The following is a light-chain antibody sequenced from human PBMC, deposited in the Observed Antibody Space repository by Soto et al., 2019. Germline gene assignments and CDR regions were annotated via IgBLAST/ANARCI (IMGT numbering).Light chain of an antibody. CDR3: QQRSNWSWT. CDR2: KAS. J-gene: IGKJ1*01. CDR1: QGISQY. Sequence: DIHLTQSPSLLSASVGDRVTITCRASQGISQYVAWYQQKPGKAPNLLIYKASSLESGVPSRFSGSGSGTEFTLTISSLQPDDFATYYCQQRSNWSWTFGQGTKVDIK. V-gene: IGKV1-9*01.